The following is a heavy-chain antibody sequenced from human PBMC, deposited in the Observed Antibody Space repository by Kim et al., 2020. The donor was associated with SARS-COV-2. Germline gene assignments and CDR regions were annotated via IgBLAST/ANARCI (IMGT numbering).Heavy chain of an antibody. CDR2: IYYSGST. CDR3: ARHLGRGQLGPSPYYYYYGMDV. CDR1: GGSISSYY. D-gene: IGHD6-6*01. Sequence: SETLSLTCTVSGGSISSYYWSWIRQPPGKGLEWIGYIYYSGSTNYNPSLKSRVTISVDTSKNQFSLKLSSVTAADTAVYYCARHLGRGQLGPSPYYYYYGMDVWGQGTTVTVSS. J-gene: IGHJ6*02. V-gene: IGHV4-59*08.